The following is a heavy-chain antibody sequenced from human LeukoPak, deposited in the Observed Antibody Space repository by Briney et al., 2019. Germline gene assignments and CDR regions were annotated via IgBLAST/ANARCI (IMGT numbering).Heavy chain of an antibody. CDR2: IGASGGST. CDR1: GSSFSAYW. D-gene: IGHD6-19*01. Sequence: PGGSLRLSCVASGSSFSAYWMSWVRQAPGKGLEWVSAIGASGGSTYYADSVKGRFTISRDNSKNTLYLQMNSLRAEDTAVYYCAKKVSGGWYSFDFWGQGTLVTVSS. J-gene: IGHJ4*02. CDR3: AKKVSGGWYSFDF. V-gene: IGHV3-23*01.